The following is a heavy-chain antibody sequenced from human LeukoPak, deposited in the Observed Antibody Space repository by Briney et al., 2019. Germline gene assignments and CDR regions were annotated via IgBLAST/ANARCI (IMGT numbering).Heavy chain of an antibody. D-gene: IGHD3-3*01. CDR1: GYTFTSYG. J-gene: IGHJ4*02. Sequence: GASVKVPCKASGYTFTSYGISWVRQAPGQGLEWMGWISAYNGNTNYAQKLQGRVTMTTDTSTSTAYMELRSLRSDDTAVYYCARDQITIFGVVIRYFDYWGQGTLVTVSS. V-gene: IGHV1-18*01. CDR2: ISAYNGNT. CDR3: ARDQITIFGVVIRYFDY.